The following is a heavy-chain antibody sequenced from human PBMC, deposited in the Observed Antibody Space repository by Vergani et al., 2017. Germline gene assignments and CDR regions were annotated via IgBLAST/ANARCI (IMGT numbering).Heavy chain of an antibody. CDR1: GGSFSGYY. D-gene: IGHD3-10*01. Sequence: QVQLQQWGAGLLKPSETLSLTCAVYGGSFSGYYWSWIRQPPGKGLDWIGEINHSGSTNYNPSLKSRVTISVDTSKNQFSLKLSSVTAADTAVYYCARGPRYGSGSYLRLARYYFDYWGQGTLVTVSS. CDR3: ARGPRYGSGSYLRLARYYFDY. J-gene: IGHJ4*02. V-gene: IGHV4-34*01. CDR2: INHSGST.